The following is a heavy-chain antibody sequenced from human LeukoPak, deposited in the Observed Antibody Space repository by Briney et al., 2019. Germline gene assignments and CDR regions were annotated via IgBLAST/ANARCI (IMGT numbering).Heavy chain of an antibody. J-gene: IGHJ4*02. V-gene: IGHV1-18*04. D-gene: IGHD6-19*01. CDR2: ISAYNGNT. CDR1: GYTFTSYG. Sequence: ASLKVSCKASGYTFTSYGISWVRQAPGQGLEWIGWISAYNGNTNYAQKLQGRVTMTTDTSTSTAYMELRSLRSDDTAVYYCARDRSSGWYREFDYWGQGTLVTVSS. CDR3: ARDRSSGWYREFDY.